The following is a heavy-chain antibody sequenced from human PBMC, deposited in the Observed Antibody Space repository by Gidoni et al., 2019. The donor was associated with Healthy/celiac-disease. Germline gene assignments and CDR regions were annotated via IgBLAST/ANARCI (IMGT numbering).Heavy chain of an antibody. J-gene: IGHJ6*02. CDR3: ARDPGHPFYYYYGMDV. CDR1: GFPFSYYY. Sequence: QVQLVESGGGLVQPGGSLRLSCAASGFPFSYYYMSWLRQAPGKGLEWVSYINSSGSTIYYADSVKGRFTISRDKAKNSLYLQMNSLRAEDTAVYYCARDPGHPFYYYYGMDVWGQGTTVTVSS. CDR2: INSSGSTI. V-gene: IGHV3-11*01.